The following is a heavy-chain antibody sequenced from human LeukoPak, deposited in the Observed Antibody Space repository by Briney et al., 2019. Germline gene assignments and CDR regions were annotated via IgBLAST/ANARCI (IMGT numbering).Heavy chain of an antibody. CDR3: ARGGLGIAARLAPYFDY. CDR2: INHSGST. J-gene: IGHJ4*02. V-gene: IGHV4-34*01. CDR1: GGSFSGYY. Sequence: SETLSLTCAVYGGSFSGYYWSWIRQPPGKGLERIGEINHSGSTNYNPSLKSRVTISVDTSKNQFSLKLSSVTAADTAVYYCARGGLGIAARLAPYFDYWGQGTLVTVSS. D-gene: IGHD6-6*01.